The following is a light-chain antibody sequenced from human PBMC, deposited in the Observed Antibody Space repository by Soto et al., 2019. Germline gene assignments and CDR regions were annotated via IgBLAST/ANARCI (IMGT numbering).Light chain of an antibody. CDR2: GAS. CDR1: QSVSSN. J-gene: IGKJ1*01. CDR3: QQSNNWPPLT. V-gene: IGKV3-15*01. Sequence: EIVMTQSPATLSVSPGERATLSCRASQSVSSNLAWYLQKPGQAPRLLIYGASTRATGIPARFSGSGSGTEFTLTISSLQSEDFAVYYCQQSNNWPPLTFGQGTKVEIK.